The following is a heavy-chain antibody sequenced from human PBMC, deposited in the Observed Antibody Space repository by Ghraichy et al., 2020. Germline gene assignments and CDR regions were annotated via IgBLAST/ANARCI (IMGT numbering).Heavy chain of an antibody. CDR3: ARGSKVVRFVDYDGMDV. CDR1: GFTFSGYS. J-gene: IGHJ6*01. CDR2: ITSSSRSI. Sequence: GGSLRLSCVGSGFTFSGYSMNWVRQSPGKGLDWVGYITSSSRSIFYADSVKGRFTISRDNAQNSLSLQMNSLRDEDTAVYYCARGSKVVRFVDYDGMDVWGQGTAVTVSS. D-gene: IGHD4-23*01. V-gene: IGHV3-48*02.